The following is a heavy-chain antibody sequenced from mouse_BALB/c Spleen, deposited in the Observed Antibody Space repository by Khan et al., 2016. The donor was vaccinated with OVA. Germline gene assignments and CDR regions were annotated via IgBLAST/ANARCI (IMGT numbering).Heavy chain of an antibody. CDR3: ARTYYRYDGYYAMDY. V-gene: IGHV2-6-4*01. CDR1: GFSLSRYN. J-gene: IGHJ4*01. Sequence: QVQLKESGPGLVAPSQSLSITCTVSGFSLSRYNIHWVRQPPGKGLEWLGMIWGGGSTDYNSVLKSRLSISQDNSTSQVFLKMNSLQTDDTALYYCARTYYRYDGYYAMDYWGQGTSVTVSS. CDR2: IWGGGST. D-gene: IGHD2-14*01.